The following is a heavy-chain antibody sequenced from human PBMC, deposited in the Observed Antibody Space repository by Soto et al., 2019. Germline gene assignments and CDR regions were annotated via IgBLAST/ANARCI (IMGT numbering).Heavy chain of an antibody. D-gene: IGHD3-22*01. Sequence: GGSLRLSCAASGFTFSSYGMHWVRQAPGKGLEWVAVISYDGSNKYYAESVKGRFTISRDNSKNKLYLQMNSLRAEDTAVYYCAKTYYDSSGYGYWGQGTLVTVSS. CDR3: AKTYYDSSGYGY. CDR2: ISYDGSNK. J-gene: IGHJ4*02. V-gene: IGHV3-30*18. CDR1: GFTFSSYG.